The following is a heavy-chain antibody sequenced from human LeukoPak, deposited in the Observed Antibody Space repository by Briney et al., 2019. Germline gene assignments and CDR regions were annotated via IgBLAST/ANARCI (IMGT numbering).Heavy chain of an antibody. CDR1: GFTVSSNY. D-gene: IGHD2-15*01. J-gene: IGHJ4*02. Sequence: GGSLRLSCAASGFTVSSNYMSWVRQAPGKGLEWVSVIYSGGSTYYADSVKGRFTISRDNSKNTLYLQMNSLRAEDTAVYYCARGPCSGGSRYDYWGQGTLVTVSS. CDR2: IYSGGST. CDR3: ARGPCSGGSRYDY. V-gene: IGHV3-53*01.